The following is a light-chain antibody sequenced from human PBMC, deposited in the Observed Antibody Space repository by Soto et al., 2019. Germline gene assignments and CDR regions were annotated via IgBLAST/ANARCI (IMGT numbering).Light chain of an antibody. CDR3: QQYGSSRT. Sequence: IVLTQSPATLSLSPGEGTTLSCRASQSVPSRDVAWYQQKPGQAPRLLIYGASSRANGVPDRFSGSGSWTDFTLTINRLEPEDFAVYYCQQYGSSRTFGQGTKVDIK. V-gene: IGKV3-20*01. CDR1: QSVPSRD. CDR2: GAS. J-gene: IGKJ1*01.